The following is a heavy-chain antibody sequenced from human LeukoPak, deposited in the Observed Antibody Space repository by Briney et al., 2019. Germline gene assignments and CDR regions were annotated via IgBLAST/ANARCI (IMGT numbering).Heavy chain of an antibody. CDR2: LHPDGSER. V-gene: IGHV3-7*01. CDR3: ARGGYSFDY. J-gene: IGHJ4*02. D-gene: IGHD5-18*01. Sequence: GGSLRLSCAASGFSFTGYWMTWVRQAPGKGLEWVARLHPDGSERNSVGSVEGRFTVFGDNAKSSLFLQMHSLRVEDTAVYYCARGGYSFDYLGQGTLVTVSS. CDR1: GFSFTGYW.